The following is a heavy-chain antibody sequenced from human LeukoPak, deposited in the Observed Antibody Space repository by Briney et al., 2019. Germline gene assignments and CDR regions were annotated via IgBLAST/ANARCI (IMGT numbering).Heavy chain of an antibody. J-gene: IGHJ4*02. CDR3: ARTRCNWNYVHGPLDY. Sequence: GASVKVSCKASGGTFSSYAISWVRQAPGQGLEWMGGIIPIFGTANYAQKFQGRVTITADESTSTAYMELSSLRSEDTAVYYCARTRCNWNYVHGPLDYWGQGTLVTVSS. D-gene: IGHD1-7*01. V-gene: IGHV1-69*01. CDR2: IIPIFGTA. CDR1: GGTFSSYA.